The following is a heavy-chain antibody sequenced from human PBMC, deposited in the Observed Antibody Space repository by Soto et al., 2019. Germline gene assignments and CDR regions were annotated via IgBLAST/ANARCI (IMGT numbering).Heavy chain of an antibody. D-gene: IGHD3-10*01. J-gene: IGHJ6*02. CDR1: GGSISSYY. V-gene: IGHV4-4*07. CDR2: IYTSGST. Sequence: SETLSLTCTVSGGSISSYYWSWIRQPAGKGLEWIGRIYTSGSTNYNPSLKSRVTMSVYTSKNQFSLKLSSVTAADTAVYYCARGYYYGSGSYHLDYYYYGMDVWGQGTTVTVYS. CDR3: ARGYYYGSGSYHLDYYYYGMDV.